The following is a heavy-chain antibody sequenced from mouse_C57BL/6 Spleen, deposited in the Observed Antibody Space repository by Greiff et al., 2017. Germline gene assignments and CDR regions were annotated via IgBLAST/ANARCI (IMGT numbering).Heavy chain of an antibody. Sequence: VQLQQPGAELVKPGASVKMSCKASGYTFTSYWITWVKQRPGQGLEWIGDIYPGSGSTNYNEKFKSKATLTVDTASSTAYMQLSSLTSEDSAVYYCAGGPFNYYGSSPWYFDVWGTGTTVTVSS. CDR3: AGGPFNYYGSSPWYFDV. V-gene: IGHV1-55*01. CDR1: GYTFTSYW. CDR2: IYPGSGST. J-gene: IGHJ1*03. D-gene: IGHD1-1*01.